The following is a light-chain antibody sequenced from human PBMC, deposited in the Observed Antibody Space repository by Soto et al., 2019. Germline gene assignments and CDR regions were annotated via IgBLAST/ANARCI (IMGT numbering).Light chain of an antibody. CDR2: DGS. J-gene: IGKJ3*01. Sequence: DIQMTQSPSTLSAFVGDRVTITCRASQTFSGWLAWYQQNPGKAHKLLIYDGSSLESGVPSRFSGSGSGTEFTLTISSLQPDDFATYYCQQGVTFGPGTKVDLK. CDR1: QTFSGW. V-gene: IGKV1-5*01. CDR3: QQGVT.